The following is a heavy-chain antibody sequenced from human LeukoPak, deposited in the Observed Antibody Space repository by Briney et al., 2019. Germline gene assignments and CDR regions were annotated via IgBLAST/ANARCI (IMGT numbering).Heavy chain of an antibody. J-gene: IGHJ4*02. CDR3: ARVPYGSGTIDY. CDR2: INSDGSST. V-gene: IGHV3-74*01. D-gene: IGHD3-10*01. CDR1: GGSFSDSY. Sequence: PSETLSLTCAVYGGSFSDSYWTWIRQPPGKGLVWVSRINSDGSSTSYADSVKGRFTISRDNAKNTLYLQMNSLRAEDTAVYYCARVPYGSGTIDYWGQGTLVTVSS.